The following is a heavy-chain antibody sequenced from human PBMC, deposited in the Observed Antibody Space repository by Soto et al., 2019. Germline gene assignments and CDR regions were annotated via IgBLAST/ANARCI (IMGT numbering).Heavy chain of an antibody. CDR1: GYTFTSYA. J-gene: IGHJ4*02. D-gene: IGHD3-10*01. V-gene: IGHV1-18*01. CDR3: ARGPSMVRGVPDDY. CDR2: ISAYNGNT. Sequence: ASVKVSCKASGYTFTSYAMHWVRQAPGQGLEWMGWISAYNGNTNYAQKLQGRVTMTTDTSTSTAYMELRSLRSDDTAVYYCARGPSMVRGVPDDYWGQGTLVTVSS.